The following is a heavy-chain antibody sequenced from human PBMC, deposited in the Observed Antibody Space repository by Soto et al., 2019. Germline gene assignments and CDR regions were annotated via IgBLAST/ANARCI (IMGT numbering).Heavy chain of an antibody. CDR3: AKDSEFGDYGGMKY. Sequence: GGSLRLSCAASGFTFSSYGMHWVRQAPGKGLEWVAVILYDGSNKYYADSVKGRFTISRDNSKNTLYLQMNSLRAEDTAVYYCAKDSEFGDYGGMKYWGQGTLVTVSS. D-gene: IGHD4-17*01. CDR2: ILYDGSNK. V-gene: IGHV3-30*18. CDR1: GFTFSSYG. J-gene: IGHJ4*02.